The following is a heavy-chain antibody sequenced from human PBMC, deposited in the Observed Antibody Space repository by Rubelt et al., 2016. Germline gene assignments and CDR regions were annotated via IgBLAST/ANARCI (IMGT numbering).Heavy chain of an antibody. CDR3: ARDMWGEMATIYYYYYYGMDV. V-gene: IGHV3-33*01. J-gene: IGHJ6*02. Sequence: APGKGLEWVAVIWYDGGNKYYADSVKGRFTISRDNAKNSLYLQMNSLRAEDTAVYYCARDMWGEMATIYYYYYYGMDVWGQGTTVTVSS. D-gene: IGHD5-24*01. CDR2: IWYDGGNK.